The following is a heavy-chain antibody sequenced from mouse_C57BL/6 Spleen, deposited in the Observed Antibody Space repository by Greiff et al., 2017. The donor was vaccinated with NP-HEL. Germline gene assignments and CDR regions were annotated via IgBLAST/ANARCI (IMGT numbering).Heavy chain of an antibody. J-gene: IGHJ2*01. Sequence: DVKLVESGGDLVKPGGSLKLSCAASGFTFSSYGMSWVRQTPDKRLEWVATISSGGSYTYYPDSVKGRFTIARDNAKNTLYLQMSSLKSEDTAMYYCARQGSYDSNYVENYFDYWGQGTTLTVSS. CDR1: GFTFSSYG. CDR2: ISSGGSYT. D-gene: IGHD2-5*01. CDR3: ARQGSYDSNYVENYFDY. V-gene: IGHV5-6*02.